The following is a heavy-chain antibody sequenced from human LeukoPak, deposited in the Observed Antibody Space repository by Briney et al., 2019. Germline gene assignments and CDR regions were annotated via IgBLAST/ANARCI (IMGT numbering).Heavy chain of an antibody. CDR1: GFTFSSYA. D-gene: IGHD1-26*01. J-gene: IGHJ4*02. CDR2: ISGSGGST. Sequence: HTGGSLILSCAASGFTFSSYAMSWVRQAPGKGLEWVSAISGSGGSTYYADSVKGRFTISRDNSKNTLYLQMNSLRAEDTAVYYCAKEASGSYCRDYFDYWGQGTLVTVSS. V-gene: IGHV3-23*01. CDR3: AKEASGSYCRDYFDY.